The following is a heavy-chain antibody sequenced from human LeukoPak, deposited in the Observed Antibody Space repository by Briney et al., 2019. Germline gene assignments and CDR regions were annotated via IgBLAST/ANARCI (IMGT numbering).Heavy chain of an antibody. Sequence: GGSLRLSCAASGFTFSSYAMHWVRQAPGKGLEWVAVISYDGSNKYYADSVKGRFTISRDNSKNTLYLQMNSLRAEDTAVYYCARDPIAARRGSFDYWGQGTLVTVSS. CDR1: GFTFSSYA. D-gene: IGHD6-6*01. CDR3: ARDPIAARRGSFDY. J-gene: IGHJ4*02. V-gene: IGHV3-30-3*01. CDR2: ISYDGSNK.